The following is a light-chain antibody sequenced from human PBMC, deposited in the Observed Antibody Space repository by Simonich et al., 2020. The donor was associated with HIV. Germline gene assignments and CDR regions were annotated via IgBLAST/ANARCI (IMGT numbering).Light chain of an antibody. J-gene: IGKJ1*01. CDR3: QHYYSTPRT. CDR1: QSVLYSSNHKNY. CDR2: WAS. V-gene: IGKV4-1*01. Sequence: DIVLTQSPDSLSVSLGERATINCKSRQSVLYSSNHKNYLPWYQQKPGQPPKLLIYWASTRQCGVPARVSGSGSGTDFTLTISSLQAAAVAVYYCQHYYSTPRTFGQGTKVEIK.